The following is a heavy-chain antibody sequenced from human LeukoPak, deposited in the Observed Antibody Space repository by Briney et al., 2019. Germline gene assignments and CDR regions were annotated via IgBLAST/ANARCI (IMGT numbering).Heavy chain of an antibody. CDR2: ISGSGDNT. J-gene: IGHJ6*03. V-gene: IGHV3-23*01. Sequence: PGGSLRLSCAASGFTVSNNYMSWVRQAPGKGLEWVSGISGSGDNTNYADSVKGRFTISRDNSKNTLSLQMSSLRVEDTAVYYCARDRSCTGGSCYMDVWGRGTTVTVSS. CDR1: GFTVSNNY. CDR3: ARDRSCTGGSCYMDV. D-gene: IGHD2-15*01.